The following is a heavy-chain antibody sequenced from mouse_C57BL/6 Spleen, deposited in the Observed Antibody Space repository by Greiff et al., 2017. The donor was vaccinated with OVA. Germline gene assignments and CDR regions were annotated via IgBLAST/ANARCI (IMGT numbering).Heavy chain of an antibody. CDR3: ARQENWAWFAY. V-gene: IGHV5-17*01. CDR1: GFTFSDYG. J-gene: IGHJ3*01. D-gene: IGHD4-1*01. Sequence: DVMLVESGGGLVKPGGSLKLSCAASGFTFSDYGMHWVRQAPEKGLEWVAYISSGSSTIYYADTVKGRFTISRDNAKNTLCLQMTRRRSEDTAMYYCARQENWAWFAYWGQGTLGTVSA. CDR2: ISSGSSTI.